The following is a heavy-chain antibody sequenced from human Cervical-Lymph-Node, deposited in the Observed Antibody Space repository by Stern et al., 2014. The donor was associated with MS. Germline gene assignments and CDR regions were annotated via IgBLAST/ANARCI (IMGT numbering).Heavy chain of an antibody. CDR1: GFSLSTTGMC. CDR3: VRSQTMVRGVTFFDY. J-gene: IGHJ4*02. CDR2: IDWDGDK. D-gene: IGHD3-10*01. V-gene: IGHV2-70*01. Sequence: QVPLRESGPALVKPTQTLTLTCSFSGFSLSTTGMCVSWIRQPPGQALEWLALIDWDGDKYYTTSLKTRLTISKDTSKNQVVLTMTNVDPVDTATYYCVRSQTMVRGVTFFDYWGQGTLITVSS.